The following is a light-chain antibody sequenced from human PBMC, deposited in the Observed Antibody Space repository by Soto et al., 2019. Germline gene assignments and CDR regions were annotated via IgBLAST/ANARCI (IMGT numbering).Light chain of an antibody. J-gene: IGKJ1*01. Sequence: DIQMTQSPSSLSASVGDRVTITCRASQGISTFLNWYQHKPGKAPKLLIYAASSLQSGVPSTFSGIGSETDFTLTISSLQPEDFATYSCQQSYSTTWTFGQGTTVEIQ. CDR1: QGISTF. CDR2: AAS. V-gene: IGKV1-39*01. CDR3: QQSYSTTWT.